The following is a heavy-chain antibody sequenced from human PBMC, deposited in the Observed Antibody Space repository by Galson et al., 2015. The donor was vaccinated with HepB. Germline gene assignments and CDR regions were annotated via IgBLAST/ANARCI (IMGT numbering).Heavy chain of an antibody. V-gene: IGHV3-9*01. D-gene: IGHD3-16*01. CDR2: ISWNSGSI. Sequence: SLRLSCAASGFTFDDYAMHWVRQAPGKGLEWVSGISWNSGSIGYADSVKGRFTISRDNSKNTLYLQMNSLRAEDTAVYYCAKDGETYYDYLWVEAHYYFDSWGQGSLVTVSS. J-gene: IGHJ4*02. CDR1: GFTFDDYA. CDR3: AKDGETYYDYLWVEAHYYFDS.